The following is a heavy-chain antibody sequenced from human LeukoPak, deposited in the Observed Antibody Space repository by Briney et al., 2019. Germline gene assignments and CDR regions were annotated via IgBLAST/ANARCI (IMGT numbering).Heavy chain of an antibody. CDR1: GFTFSNYW. Sequence: GGSLRLSCTASGFTFSNYWMSWVRQAPGKGLEWVANIKSDGSEMYYVDSVKGRFSISRDDAKNSLYLQMNSLRAEDTAVYYCVRDHDFWSGYFDYWGQGTLVTVSP. V-gene: IGHV3-7*05. D-gene: IGHD3-3*01. CDR3: VRDHDFWSGYFDY. CDR2: IKSDGSEM. J-gene: IGHJ4*02.